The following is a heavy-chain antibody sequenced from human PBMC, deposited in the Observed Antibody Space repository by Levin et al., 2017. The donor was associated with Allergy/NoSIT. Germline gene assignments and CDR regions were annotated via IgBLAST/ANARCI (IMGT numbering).Heavy chain of an antibody. CDR3: AREPPPYSSGWYGLDY. V-gene: IGHV3-21*01. J-gene: IGHJ4*02. Sequence: SCAASGFTFSSYSMNWVRQAPGKGLEWVSSISSSSSYIYYADSVKGRFTISRDNAKNSLYLQMNSLRAEDTAVYYCAREPPPYSSGWYGLDYWGQGTLVTVSS. D-gene: IGHD6-19*01. CDR1: GFTFSSYS. CDR2: ISSSSSYI.